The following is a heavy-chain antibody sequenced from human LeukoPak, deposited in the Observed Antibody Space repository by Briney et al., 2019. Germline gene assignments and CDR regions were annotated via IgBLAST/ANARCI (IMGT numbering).Heavy chain of an antibody. J-gene: IGHJ6*02. D-gene: IGHD1-1*01. CDR1: GFTFSSYT. CDR3: AKASKRSYYYYYGVDV. Sequence: AGGSLRLSCAASGFTFSSYTMTWVRQAPGKGLEWVSAISGSGNNIHYADSVKGRFTISRDNSKNTLYLQMSSLRAEDTAVYYCAKASKRSYYYYYGVDVWGQGTTATLSS. V-gene: IGHV3-23*01. CDR2: ISGSGNNI.